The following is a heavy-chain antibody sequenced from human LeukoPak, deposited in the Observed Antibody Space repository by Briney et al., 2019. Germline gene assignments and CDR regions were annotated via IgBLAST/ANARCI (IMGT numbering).Heavy chain of an antibody. D-gene: IGHD5-18*01. CDR1: GFTFSSSW. CDR3: ARRGGGYGLDY. V-gene: IGHV3-74*01. CDR2: INSDGSTT. J-gene: IGHJ4*02. Sequence: GGSLRLSCAASGFTFSSSWMHWVRQAPGKGLVWVSRINSDGSTTNYADSVKGRFIISRDNAKNTLYLQMNSLRAEDTAVYYCARRGGGYGLDYWGQGTLVTVSS.